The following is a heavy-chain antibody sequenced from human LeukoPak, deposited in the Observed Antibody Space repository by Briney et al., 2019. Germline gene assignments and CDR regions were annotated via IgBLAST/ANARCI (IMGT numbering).Heavy chain of an antibody. V-gene: IGHV3-21*01. CDR2: ISSGSSYI. CDR3: ARGGKLEPTAMAS. Sequence: GGSLRLSCAASGFTFNTYSMNWVRQAPGKGLEWVSSISSGSSYIYYADSVKGRFTISRDNAKNSLYLQINSLRVEDTAIYYCARGGKLEPTAMASWGQGSPVVVAS. D-gene: IGHD5-18*01. J-gene: IGHJ5*02. CDR1: GFTFNTYS.